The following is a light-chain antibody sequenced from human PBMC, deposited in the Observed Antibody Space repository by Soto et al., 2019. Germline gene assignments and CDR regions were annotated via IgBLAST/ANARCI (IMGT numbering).Light chain of an antibody. CDR2: AAS. J-gene: IGKJ1*01. CDR3: KQYNNWWT. V-gene: IGKV3-15*01. CDR1: QSVGSK. Sequence: EIVLTPSPGTLSLSPGERATLSCWAGQSVGSKLAWYQQRPGQAPRLLTYAASTRATGIPARFTGSGSGTEFTLTIRRLQFDDSAVYYCKQYNNWWTFGQGTKGDIK.